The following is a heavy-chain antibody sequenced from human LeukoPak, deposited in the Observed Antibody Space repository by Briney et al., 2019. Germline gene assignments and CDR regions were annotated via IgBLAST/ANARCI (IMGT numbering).Heavy chain of an antibody. CDR1: GGFISSYY. CDR2: IYTSGST. D-gene: IGHD3-22*01. Sequence: KPSETLSLTCTVSGGFISSYYWSWIRQPAGKGLEWIGRIYTSGSTNYNPSLKGRVTMSEDTSKNQFTLKLSSVTASEPRVRYCAREVYYDSSGYYYEVLDYWGQGTLVTVSA. J-gene: IGHJ4*02. CDR3: AREVYYDSSGYYYEVLDY. V-gene: IGHV4-4*07.